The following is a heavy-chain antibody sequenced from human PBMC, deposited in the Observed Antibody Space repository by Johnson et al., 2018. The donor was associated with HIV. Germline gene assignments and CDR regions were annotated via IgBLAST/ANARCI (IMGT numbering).Heavy chain of an antibody. V-gene: IGHV3-30*02. D-gene: IGHD3-22*01. Sequence: QVQLVESGGGVVQPGRSLRLSCAASAFTFSSYGMHWVRQAPGKGLEWVAFIRYDGSNKYYADSVQGRFTISRDNSKNTLYLQMNSLRAEATAVYYCARPRVVITPHDAFDIWGQGTMVTVSS. J-gene: IGHJ3*02. CDR2: IRYDGSNK. CDR3: ARPRVVITPHDAFDI. CDR1: AFTFSSYG.